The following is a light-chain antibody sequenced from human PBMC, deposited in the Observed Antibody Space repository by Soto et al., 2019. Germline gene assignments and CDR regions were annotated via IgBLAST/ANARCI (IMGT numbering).Light chain of an antibody. CDR2: GGS. V-gene: IGKV3-20*01. CDR1: QSVSSSY. J-gene: IGKJ5*01. CDR3: QQYNMSPPAIT. Sequence: EIVLTQSPATLSLSPGERATLSCRASQSVSSSYLAWYQQKPGQSPRLLIYGGSNRATAIPDRFSVSGSGADFTLTISRLEPEDFAVYYCQQYNMSPPAITFGQGTRLEIK.